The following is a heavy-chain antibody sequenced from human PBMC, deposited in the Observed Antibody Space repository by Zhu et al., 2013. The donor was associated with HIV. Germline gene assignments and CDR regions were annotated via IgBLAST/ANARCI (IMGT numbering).Heavy chain of an antibody. Sequence: QVQLVQSGAEVKKPGSSVKVSCKASGGTFSSYAISWVRQAPGQGLEWMGGIIPIFGTANYAQKFQGRVTITADESTSTAYMELSSLRSEDTAVYYCARLRGLYGGYAPRGDDYYYGMDVWGQGTTVTVSS. CDR1: GGTFSSYA. J-gene: IGHJ6*02. CDR3: ARLRGLYGGYAPRGDDYYYGMDV. V-gene: IGHV1-69*01. D-gene: IGHD5-12*01. CDR2: IIPIFGTA.